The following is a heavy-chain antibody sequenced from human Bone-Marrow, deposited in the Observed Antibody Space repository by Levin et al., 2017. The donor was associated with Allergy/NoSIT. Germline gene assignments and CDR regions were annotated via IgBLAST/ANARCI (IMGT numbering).Heavy chain of an antibody. D-gene: IGHD2-2*03. CDR3: ATLDITVDAFDI. J-gene: IGHJ3*02. CDR2: IYYSGST. V-gene: IGHV4-39*01. CDR1: GGSISSSSYY. Sequence: SQTLSLTCTVSGGSISSSSYYWGWIRQPPGKGLEWIGSIYYSGSTYYNPSLKSRVTISVDTSKNQFSLKLSSVTAADTAVYYCATLDITVDAFDIWGQGTMVTVSS.